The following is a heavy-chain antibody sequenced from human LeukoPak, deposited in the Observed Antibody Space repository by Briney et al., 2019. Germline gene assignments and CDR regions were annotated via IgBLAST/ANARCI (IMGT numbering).Heavy chain of an antibody. CDR2: IIPILGIA. Sequence: SVKVSCKASGGTFNSYAISWVRQAPGQGLEWMGRIIPILGIANYAQKFQGRVTITADKSTSTAYMELSSLRSEDTAVYYCARVPYGSGSYYNGFDYWGQGTLVTVSS. D-gene: IGHD3-10*01. CDR1: GGTFNSYA. CDR3: ARVPYGSGSYYNGFDY. V-gene: IGHV1-69*04. J-gene: IGHJ4*02.